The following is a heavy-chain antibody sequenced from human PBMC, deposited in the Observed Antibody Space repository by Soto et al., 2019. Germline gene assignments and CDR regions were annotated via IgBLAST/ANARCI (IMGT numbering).Heavy chain of an antibody. V-gene: IGHV3-23*01. D-gene: IGHD3-10*01. CDR1: GFMFSTHV. Sequence: EVQLLESGGGLVQPGGSLRLSCAASGFMFSTHVMTWVRQAPGKGPEWVADIIGSGGSTYYADSVRGRFTISRDNSKNTLYLHLNRLRAEDTALYYCAKTVYYGSGSYCFDFWGQGTLVTVSS. CDR2: IIGSGGST. CDR3: AKTVYYGSGSYCFDF. J-gene: IGHJ5*01.